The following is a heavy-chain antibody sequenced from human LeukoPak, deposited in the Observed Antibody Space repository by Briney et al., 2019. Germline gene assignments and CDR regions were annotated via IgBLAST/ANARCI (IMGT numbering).Heavy chain of an antibody. J-gene: IGHJ4*02. CDR2: ICYDGSKK. CDR3: AKGLDYYYDTGGHDY. CDR1: GFTSSSYV. D-gene: IGHD3-22*01. V-gene: IGHV3-33*06. Sequence: GGTLRLSCAASGFTSSSYVMHSVGQAPGTGLEGVAVICYDGSKKYYADSVKARFTIARDNSKNSLHLQRTSLRAEATAVYYSAKGLDYYYDTGGHDYWGQGTLVTVSS.